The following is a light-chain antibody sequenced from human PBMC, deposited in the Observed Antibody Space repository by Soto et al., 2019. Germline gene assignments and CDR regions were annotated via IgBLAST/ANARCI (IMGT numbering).Light chain of an antibody. V-gene: IGLV2-8*01. CDR3: SSNEGGDNWV. Sequence: QSALTQPPSASGSPGQSVTISCTGTSSDVGFYNYVSWYQQHPGKAPKLMIYEVTKRPSGVPDRFSGSKSGKMASLTVHGLQAEDEADYYCSSNEGGDNWVFGGGTKVTVL. CDR1: SSDVGFYNY. J-gene: IGLJ3*02. CDR2: EVT.